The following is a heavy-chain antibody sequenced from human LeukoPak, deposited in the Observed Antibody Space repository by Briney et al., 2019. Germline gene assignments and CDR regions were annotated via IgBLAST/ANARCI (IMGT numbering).Heavy chain of an antibody. V-gene: IGHV3-23*01. CDR3: AKISGSGSSHSDS. CDR2: ITGGAGGT. J-gene: IGHJ4*02. Sequence: PGGSLKLSCAASGFTFSSFVINWVRPAPGEGLEWGSSITGGAGGTYYADSVKGRFTISRDNSKNTLYLLMNTLRGDDTAVYYCAKISGSGSSHSDSWGQGTLVTVSS. D-gene: IGHD3-10*01. CDR1: GFTFSSFV.